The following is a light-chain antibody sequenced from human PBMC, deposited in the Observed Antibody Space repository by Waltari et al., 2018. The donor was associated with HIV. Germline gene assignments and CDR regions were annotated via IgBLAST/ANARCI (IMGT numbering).Light chain of an antibody. Sequence: DTQITQSPSSVSASVGDRLTFTCRASQSIGTSVAWYQQKPDRTPKLLIFEAARLQTGVPSRFSGSGSGTDFTLTITSLQPEDLATYYCQQANNFPHSFGQGT. J-gene: IGKJ2*03. V-gene: IGKV1-12*01. CDR3: QQANNFPHS. CDR2: EAA. CDR1: QSIGTS.